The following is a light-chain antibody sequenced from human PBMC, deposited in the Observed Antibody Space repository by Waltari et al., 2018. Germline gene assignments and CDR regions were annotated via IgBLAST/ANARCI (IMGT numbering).Light chain of an antibody. Sequence: DIQMTQSPSTLSASVGDRVNITCRASQNINSRLAWYQQKPGKAPNLLIYKASSLESGVPSRFSGSGSGTEFTLTISSLQPDDFATYYCQQYNSYSLTFGGGTKVEIK. J-gene: IGKJ4*01. CDR2: KAS. CDR1: QNINSR. V-gene: IGKV1-5*03. CDR3: QQYNSYSLT.